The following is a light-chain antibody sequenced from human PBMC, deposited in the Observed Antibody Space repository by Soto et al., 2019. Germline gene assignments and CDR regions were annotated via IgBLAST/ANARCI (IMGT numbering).Light chain of an antibody. CDR2: GAS. J-gene: IGKJ2*01. CDR3: QQYNNLPPMYT. V-gene: IGKV3-15*01. Sequence: EIVMTQSPATLSVSPGERATLSCRASQSVSSNLAWYQQKPGQAPRLLIYGASTRATGIPARFSGSGSGTEFTLTISSLQSEDFAVYYRQQYNNLPPMYTFGQGTKVDIK. CDR1: QSVSSN.